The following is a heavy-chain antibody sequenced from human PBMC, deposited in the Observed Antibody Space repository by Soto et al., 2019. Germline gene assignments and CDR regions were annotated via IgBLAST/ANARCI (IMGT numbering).Heavy chain of an antibody. CDR3: AKKVNSGPGSQYFDY. J-gene: IGHJ4*02. V-gene: IGHV3-23*01. CDR2: FRSGGDDGTT. Sequence: XGSLILSCLASGFTFSSYSMSWVRQAPGKGLEWVSGFRSGGDDGTTYYADSVKGRFTISRDNSKNTLFLQMNSLRAEDTAIYYCAKKVNSGPGSQYFDYWGQGNLVTVSS. CDR1: GFTFSSYS. D-gene: IGHD3-10*01.